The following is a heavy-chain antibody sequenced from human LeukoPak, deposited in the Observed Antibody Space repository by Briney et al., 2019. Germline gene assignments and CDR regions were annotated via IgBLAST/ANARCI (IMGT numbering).Heavy chain of an antibody. V-gene: IGHV1-8*01. CDR2: MNPNSGNT. CDR1: GDTFNNYA. Sequence: WASVKVSCKASGDTFNNYAISWVRQATGQGLEWMGWMNPNSGNTGYAQKFQGRVTMTRNTSISTAYMELSSLRSEDTAVYYCARGGIFSCNYWGQGTLVTVSS. J-gene: IGHJ4*02. D-gene: IGHD2-15*01. CDR3: ARGGIFSCNY.